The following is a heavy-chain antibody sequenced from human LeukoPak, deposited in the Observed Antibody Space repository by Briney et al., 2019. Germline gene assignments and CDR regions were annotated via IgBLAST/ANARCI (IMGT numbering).Heavy chain of an antibody. J-gene: IGHJ5*02. Sequence: GGSLRLSCAASGFSFSSFAMHWVRQAPGKGLEWVSLIWHDGSNTYYADSVKGRFTISRDNSKNTLYLQMDSLRAEDTAVYYCAKRALGTSSNANVWLDPWGQGTLLTASS. CDR1: GFSFSSFA. CDR2: IWHDGSNT. D-gene: IGHD1-1*01. V-gene: IGHV3-33*06. CDR3: AKRALGTSSNANVWLDP.